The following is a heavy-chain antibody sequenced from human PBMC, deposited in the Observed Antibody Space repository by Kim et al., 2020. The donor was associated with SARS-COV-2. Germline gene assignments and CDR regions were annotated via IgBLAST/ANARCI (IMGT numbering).Heavy chain of an antibody. D-gene: IGHD6-19*01. CDR3: ARFKNPIAVAGIDY. CDR2: INHSGST. J-gene: IGHJ4*02. CDR1: GGSFSGYY. V-gene: IGHV4-34*01. Sequence: SETLSLTCAVYGGSFSGYYWSWIRHPPGKGLEWIGEINHSGSTNYNPSLKSRVTISVDTSKNQFALKLSSVTAADTAVYYCARFKNPIAVAGIDYWGQGTLVTVSP.